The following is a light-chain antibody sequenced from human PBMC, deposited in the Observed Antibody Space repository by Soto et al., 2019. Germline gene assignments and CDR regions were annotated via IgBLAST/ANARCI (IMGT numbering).Light chain of an antibody. CDR1: QSVQFNY. CDR3: QQSGDSQWT. V-gene: IGKV3-20*01. J-gene: IGKJ1*01. CDR2: GAS. Sequence: EIVLTQSPGTLSLSPWEIATLSCRASQSVQFNYVAWYQQKPGQAPRLLIYGASSRATGIPDRFSGSGSGMDFTLTISSLAPEDFAVYYCQQSGDSQWTFGQGTKVDIK.